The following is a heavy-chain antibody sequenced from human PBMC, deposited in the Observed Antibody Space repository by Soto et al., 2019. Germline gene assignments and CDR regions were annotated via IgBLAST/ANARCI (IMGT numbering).Heavy chain of an antibody. CDR1: GGTFSSYA. V-gene: IGHV1-69*13. J-gene: IGHJ4*02. Sequence: GASVKVSCKASGGTFSSYAISWVRQAPGQGLEWMGGIIPIFGTANYAQKFQGRVTITADESTSTAYMELSSLRSEDTAVYYCARSMNREAAMPSYFEYWGQGTLVTVS. D-gene: IGHD2-2*01. CDR3: ARSMNREAAMPSYFEY. CDR2: IIPIFGTA.